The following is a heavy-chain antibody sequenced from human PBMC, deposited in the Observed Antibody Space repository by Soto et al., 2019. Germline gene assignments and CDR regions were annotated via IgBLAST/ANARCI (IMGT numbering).Heavy chain of an antibody. V-gene: IGHV3-23*01. CDR3: TRETVAGITGLDY. D-gene: IGHD1-20*01. CDR2: ISVSDAFI. CDR1: GVKGGDFG. Sequence: GGLLRVWWGASGVKGGDFGGNWVSQDPGKGLEWVSGISVSDAFIYYADSVRGRFSISRDASENILYLQMNSLRVDDTALYYCTRETVAGITGLDYWGPGTLVTVSS. J-gene: IGHJ4*02.